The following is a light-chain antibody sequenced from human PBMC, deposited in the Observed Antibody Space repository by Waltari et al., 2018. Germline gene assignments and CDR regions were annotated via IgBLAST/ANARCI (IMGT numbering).Light chain of an antibody. CDR1: NSDLGSYNL. CDR3: SSYASRTSFAI. CDR2: EVT. V-gene: IGLV2-23*02. J-gene: IGLJ2*01. Sequence: QSALTQPASVSGSPGQSITISGTGTNSDLGSYNLVAWYQQPPGRAPKPVIHEVTKRPSGISDRFSGSKSGNMASLTISGLQAEDEADYYCSSYASRTSFAIFGGGTKLTVL.